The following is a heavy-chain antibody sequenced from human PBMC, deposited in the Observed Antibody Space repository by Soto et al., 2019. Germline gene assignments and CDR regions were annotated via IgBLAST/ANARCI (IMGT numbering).Heavy chain of an antibody. V-gene: IGHV3-30-3*01. CDR1: GFTFSRNA. CDR3: AREAFSLGWTFDY. Sequence: QVQLVESGGGVAQPGRSLRLSCAASGFTFSRNAMHWVRQAPGKGLEWVAVISYDGSNKYYADSVKGRLTISKDNSKNTLFLQMNSLRGEDTAGYYCAREAFSLGWTFDYWGQGTLVTVSS. D-gene: IGHD3-3*02. J-gene: IGHJ4*02. CDR2: ISYDGSNK.